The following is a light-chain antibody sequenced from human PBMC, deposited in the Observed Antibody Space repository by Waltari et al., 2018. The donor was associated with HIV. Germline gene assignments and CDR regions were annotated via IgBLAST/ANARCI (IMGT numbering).Light chain of an antibody. CDR2: MTS. V-gene: IGKV2-28*01. CDR1: QSLLHTNGHNY. CDR3: MQALQTPRT. J-gene: IGKJ1*01. Sequence: EIVMTQSPFSLPVTPGEPASISCRSNQSLLHTNGHNYLDWYFQKPGHSPQVLIYMTSNRASGVPYRFSGTGSGSDFALKISRVEAEDVGTYYCMQALQTPRTFGQGTKVEIK.